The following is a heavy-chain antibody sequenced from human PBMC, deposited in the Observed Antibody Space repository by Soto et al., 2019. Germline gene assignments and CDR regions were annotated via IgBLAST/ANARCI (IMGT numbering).Heavy chain of an antibody. CDR2: ISAYNGNT. Sequence: QVQLVQSGAEVKKPGASVKVSCKASGYTFTSYGISWVRQAPGQGLEWMGWISAYNGNTNYAQKLQGRDTMTTDTTKRTAYMELMSLRSNDTTVYYCARTSMPIWGSYCYYYYYYMDVWGKGTTVSVSS. CDR1: GYTFTSYG. D-gene: IGHD3-16*01. CDR3: ARTSMPIWGSYCYYYYYYMDV. V-gene: IGHV1-18*01. J-gene: IGHJ6*03.